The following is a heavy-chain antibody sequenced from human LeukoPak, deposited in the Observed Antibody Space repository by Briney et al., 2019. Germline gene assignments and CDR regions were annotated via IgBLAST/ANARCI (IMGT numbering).Heavy chain of an antibody. CDR3: ARDRVAVAGNTLVY. CDR1: GYTFTGYY. D-gene: IGHD6-19*01. V-gene: IGHV1-2*02. J-gene: IGHJ4*02. CDR2: INPNSGGT. Sequence: ASVKVSCKASGYTFTGYYMHWVRQAPGQGLEWMGWINPNSGGTNYAQKFQGRVTMTRDTSISTAYMELSRLRSDDTAVYYCARDRVAVAGNTLVYWGQGILVTVSS.